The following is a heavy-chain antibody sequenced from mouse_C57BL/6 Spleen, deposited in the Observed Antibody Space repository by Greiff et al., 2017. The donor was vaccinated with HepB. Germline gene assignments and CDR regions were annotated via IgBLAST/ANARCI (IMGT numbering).Heavy chain of an antibody. CDR3: ATREVITTLVEGAMDY. V-gene: IGHV14-2*01. CDR2: IDPEDGET. Sequence: EVMLVESGAELVKPGASVKLSCTASGFNIKDYYMHWVKQRTEQGLEWIGRIDPEDGETKYAPKFQGKATITADTSSNTAYLQLSSLTSEDTAVYYCATREVITTLVEGAMDYWGQVTSVTVSS. J-gene: IGHJ4*01. D-gene: IGHD1-1*01. CDR1: GFNIKDYY.